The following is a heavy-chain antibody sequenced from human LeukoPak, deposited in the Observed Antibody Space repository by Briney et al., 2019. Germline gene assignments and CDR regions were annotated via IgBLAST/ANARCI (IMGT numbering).Heavy chain of an antibody. Sequence: ASVKVSCKASGYIFISYGISWVRQAPGQGLEWMGWISAYNGNTNYPQKLQGRVTMTTDTSTTIVYMELRTLRSDDTAVYYCARDREGPYYFGMDVWGQGTSVTVSS. CDR2: ISAYNGNT. D-gene: IGHD1-26*01. CDR1: GYIFISYG. J-gene: IGHJ6*02. V-gene: IGHV1-18*01. CDR3: ARDREGPYYFGMDV.